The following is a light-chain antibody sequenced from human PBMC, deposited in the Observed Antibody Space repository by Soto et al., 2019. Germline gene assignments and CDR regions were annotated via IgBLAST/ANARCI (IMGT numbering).Light chain of an antibody. CDR1: QNISVW. V-gene: IGKV1-5*01. J-gene: IGKJ2*01. Sequence: DIQMTQSPSTLSASVGDGVTITCRASQNISVWLAWYQQRPGKAPKFLIYDASSLETGVPSRFSGSGSGTEFTLTLRSLQPDDFATYYCQQYDRSSPTFGQGTKLEIK. CDR3: QQYDRSSPT. CDR2: DAS.